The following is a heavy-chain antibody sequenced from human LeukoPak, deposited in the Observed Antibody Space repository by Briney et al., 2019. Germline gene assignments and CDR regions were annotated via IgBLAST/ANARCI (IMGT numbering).Heavy chain of an antibody. CDR2: LSGSGAGT. V-gene: IGHV3-23*01. D-gene: IGHD3-3*01. Sequence: GGSLRLSCAASGFTFSDYALGWVRQAPGRGLEWVATLSGSGAGTYYSDSVQGRFTISRDNSKRTLFLQMNSLRAEDTAFYYCAKAELGVDTFFDYWGQGTLVTISS. CDR3: AKAELGVDTFFDY. CDR1: GFTFSDYA. J-gene: IGHJ4*02.